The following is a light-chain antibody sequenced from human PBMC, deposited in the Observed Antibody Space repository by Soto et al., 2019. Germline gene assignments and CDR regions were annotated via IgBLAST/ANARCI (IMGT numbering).Light chain of an antibody. J-gene: IGLJ3*02. Sequence: SVVTQPPSASGTPGQRVTISCSGSSSNIGSNYVYWYQQLPGTAPKLLIYRSNQRPSGVPDRFSGSKSGTSASLAISGLRSEDEADYYCAAWDDSLSGVVFGGGTKLTVL. CDR3: AAWDDSLSGVV. CDR2: RSN. V-gene: IGLV1-47*01. CDR1: SSNIGSNY.